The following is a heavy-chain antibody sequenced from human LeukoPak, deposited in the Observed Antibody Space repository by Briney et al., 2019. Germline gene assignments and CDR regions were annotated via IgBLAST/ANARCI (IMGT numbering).Heavy chain of an antibody. V-gene: IGHV3-30*18. D-gene: IGHD3-10*01. CDR1: GFSFSSYG. Sequence: ETGGSLRLSCVASGFSFSSYGMHWVRQAPGKGLEWVAVISYDGSNKYYADSVKGRFTISRDNSKNTLYLQMNSLRAEDTAVYYCAKDKSGGYDYWGQGTLVTVSS. J-gene: IGHJ4*02. CDR2: ISYDGSNK. CDR3: AKDKSGGYDY.